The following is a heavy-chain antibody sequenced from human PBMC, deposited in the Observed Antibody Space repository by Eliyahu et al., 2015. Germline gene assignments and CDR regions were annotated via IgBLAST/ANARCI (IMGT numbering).Heavy chain of an antibody. CDR2: IVPMFGTP. J-gene: IGHJ1*01. V-gene: IGHV1-69*01. Sequence: EVKKIGSSVKVSCKASGGTFSSXNVSWVRQAPGQGLEWMGGIVPMFGTPNYAQKFQGRVTITADESTNTAYMELSSLRSEDAAVYFCAREAYIGNMNRYFQHWGQGTLVTVSS. CDR1: GGTFSSXN. D-gene: IGHD4-23*01. CDR3: AREAYIGNMNRYFQH.